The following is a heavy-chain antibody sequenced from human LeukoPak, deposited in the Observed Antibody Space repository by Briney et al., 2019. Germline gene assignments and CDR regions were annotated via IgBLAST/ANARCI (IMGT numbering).Heavy chain of an antibody. J-gene: IGHJ4*02. CDR1: GFTFSNAW. D-gene: IGHD6-19*01. CDR3: TTDRSGWYDY. Sequence: GGSLRLSCAASGFTFSNAWMSWVRQAPGKGLEWVGRIKSKTDGGTTDYAARVKGRFTNSRDDSKNTLYLQMNSLTTEDTAVYYCTTDRSGWYDYWGQGTLVTVSS. V-gene: IGHV3-15*01. CDR2: IKSKTDGGTT.